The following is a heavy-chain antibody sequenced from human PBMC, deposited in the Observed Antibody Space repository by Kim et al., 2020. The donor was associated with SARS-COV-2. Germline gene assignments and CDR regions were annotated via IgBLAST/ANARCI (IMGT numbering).Heavy chain of an antibody. Sequence: SETLSLTCNVSGGYFGGFYWSWNRKPPGKGLEWIGESNHSRSTSFHPYLKSRVTMSVDMSKNQFSLKLTPVTAADTAVYYCARVKAVNWGSKNAFDIWG. J-gene: IGHJ3*02. V-gene: IGHV4-34*01. CDR2: SNHSRST. CDR3: ARVKAVNWGSKNAFDI. CDR1: GGYFGGFY. D-gene: IGHD7-27*01.